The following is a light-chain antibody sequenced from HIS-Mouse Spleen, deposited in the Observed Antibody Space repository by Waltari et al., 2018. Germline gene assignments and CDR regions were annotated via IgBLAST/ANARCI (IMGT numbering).Light chain of an antibody. CDR2: EDS. CDR3: YSTDSSGNHRV. CDR1: ALPKKY. J-gene: IGLJ2*01. V-gene: IGLV3-10*01. Sequence: SYELTQPPSVSVSPGQTARITCSGDALPKKYAYWYQQKSGQAPVLVIYEDSKRPSGNPGRCSGSSSGTMATLTISGAQVEDEADYYCYSTDSSGNHRVFGGGTKLTVL.